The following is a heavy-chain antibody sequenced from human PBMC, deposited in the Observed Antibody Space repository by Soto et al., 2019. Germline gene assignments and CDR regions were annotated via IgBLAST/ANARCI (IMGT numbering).Heavy chain of an antibody. CDR1: CYTFSSSG. CDR2: ISAYNGNT. J-gene: IGHJ5*01. V-gene: IGHV1-18*01. D-gene: IGHD1-7*01. CDR3: AWTHNWNYARSGWFDS. Sequence: APGKVSSKGSCYTFSSSGINWGRQAPGQRLEWMGWISAYNGNTNYAQKLQGRVTMTTDTSTSTAYMELRSLRSDDTAVYYCAWTHNWNYARSGWFDSWGQGILVTVAS.